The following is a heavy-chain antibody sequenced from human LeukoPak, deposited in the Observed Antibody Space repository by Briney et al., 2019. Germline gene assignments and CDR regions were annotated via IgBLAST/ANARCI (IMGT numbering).Heavy chain of an antibody. CDR2: INPNSGGT. Sequence: ASVKVSCKASGYTFTGYYMHWVRQAPGQGLEWMGWINPNSGGTNYAQKFQGRVTITADESTSTAYMELSSLRSEDTAVYYCARSGRPAATSSNWFDPWGQGTLVTVSS. CDR1: GYTFTGYY. D-gene: IGHD2-2*01. CDR3: ARSGRPAATSSNWFDP. V-gene: IGHV1-2*02. J-gene: IGHJ5*02.